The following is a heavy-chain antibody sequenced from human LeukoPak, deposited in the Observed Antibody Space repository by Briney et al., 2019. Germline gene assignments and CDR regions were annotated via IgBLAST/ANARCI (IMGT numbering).Heavy chain of an antibody. D-gene: IGHD6-19*01. Sequence: GGSLRLSCAASGFTFSSYAMHWVRQAPGKGLEWVAVISYDGSNKYYADSVKGRFTISRDNSKNTLYLQMNSLRAEDTAVYYCASTVAGTFDYWGQGTLVTVSS. V-gene: IGHV3-30-3*01. CDR3: ASTVAGTFDY. J-gene: IGHJ4*02. CDR1: GFTFSSYA. CDR2: ISYDGSNK.